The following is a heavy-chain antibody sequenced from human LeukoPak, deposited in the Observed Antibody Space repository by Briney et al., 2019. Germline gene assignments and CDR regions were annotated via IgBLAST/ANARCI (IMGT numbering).Heavy chain of an antibody. J-gene: IGHJ6*02. Sequence: ASVKVSCKASGYTFTSYFMHWVRQAPGQGLEWMGWISAYNGNTNYAQKLQGRVTMTTDTSTSTAYMELRSLRSDDTAVYYCARVRRDGYNYYYYSMDVWGQGTTVTVSS. V-gene: IGHV1-18*04. CDR2: ISAYNGNT. CDR3: ARVRRDGYNYYYYSMDV. CDR1: GYTFTSYF. D-gene: IGHD5-24*01.